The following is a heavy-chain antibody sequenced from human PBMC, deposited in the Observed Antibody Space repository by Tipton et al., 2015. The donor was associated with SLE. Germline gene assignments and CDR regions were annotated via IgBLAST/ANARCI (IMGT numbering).Heavy chain of an antibody. D-gene: IGHD4-17*01. CDR2: IYHSGST. J-gene: IGHJ3*02. Sequence: TLSLTCTVSGGSIGPSYWNWMRQSPGKGLEWIGSIYHSGSTYYNPSLKSRVTISVDTSKNQFSLKLTSVTSADTAVYYCARVDGDYGDAFDIWGQGTLVTVSS. CDR3: ARVDGDYGDAFDI. CDR1: GGSIGPSY. V-gene: IGHV4-59*07.